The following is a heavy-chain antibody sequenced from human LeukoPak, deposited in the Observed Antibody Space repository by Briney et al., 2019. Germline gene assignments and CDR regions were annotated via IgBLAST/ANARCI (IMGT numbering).Heavy chain of an antibody. CDR2: PYSDGNT. V-gene: IGHV3-53*01. J-gene: IGHJ4*02. Sequence: PGGSLRHSCAASRFTVFTKDMTWVSQAPRKGLGWVLVPYSDGNTKYADSVQGRFTISRDNDNNTLYLEMNSLSPDDAAVYYCARGVEPLAANTLAYWGQGTLVTVSS. D-gene: IGHD1-14*01. CDR3: ARGVEPLAANTLAY. CDR1: RFTVFTKD.